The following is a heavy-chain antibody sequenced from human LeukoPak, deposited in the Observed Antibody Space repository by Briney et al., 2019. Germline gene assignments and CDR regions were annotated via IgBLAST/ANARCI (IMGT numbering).Heavy chain of an antibody. CDR2: IRNKAYGGTT. CDR1: GFTFGDYA. D-gene: IGHD3-9*01. CDR3: TRDWAPTEVLRYFDWPDYFDY. Sequence: GGSLRLSCTASGFTFGDYAMSWFRQAPGKGLEWVGFIRNKAYGGTTEYAASVKGRFTISRDDSKSIAYLQMNSLKTEDTAVYYCTRDWAPTEVLRYFDWPDYFDYWGQGTLVTVSS. V-gene: IGHV3-49*03. J-gene: IGHJ4*02.